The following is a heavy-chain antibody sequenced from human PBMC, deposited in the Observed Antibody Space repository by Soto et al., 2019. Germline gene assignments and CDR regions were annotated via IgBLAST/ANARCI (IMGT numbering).Heavy chain of an antibody. D-gene: IGHD6-19*01. CDR2: IIPIFGTV. J-gene: IGHJ6*02. CDR1: GGTFRTYA. Sequence: QVQLLQSGAEVKKPGSSVRVSCEASGGTFRTYAISWVRQAPGQGLEWMGEIIPIFGTVTYAQKFQGRVTITADKSTTTVYMDLRSLRSEDTAVYYCAKGAVAGTPTSYYYYGMDVWGQGTTVTVSS. CDR3: AKGAVAGTPTSYYYYGMDV. V-gene: IGHV1-69*14.